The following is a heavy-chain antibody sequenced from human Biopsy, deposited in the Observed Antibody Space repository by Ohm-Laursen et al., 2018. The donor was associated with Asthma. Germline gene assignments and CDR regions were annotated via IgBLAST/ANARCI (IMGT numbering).Heavy chain of an antibody. CDR2: ISSSSSYI. V-gene: IGHV3-21*01. CDR3: ARDGTDMNEAMPKDY. Sequence: SLRLSCAASGFTFSSYSMNWVRQAPGKGLEWVSFISSSSSYIYYADSVKGRFTISRDNAKNSLYLQMNSLRAEDTAVYYCARDGTDMNEAMPKDYWGQGTLVTVSS. CDR1: GFTFSSYS. J-gene: IGHJ4*02. D-gene: IGHD2-2*01.